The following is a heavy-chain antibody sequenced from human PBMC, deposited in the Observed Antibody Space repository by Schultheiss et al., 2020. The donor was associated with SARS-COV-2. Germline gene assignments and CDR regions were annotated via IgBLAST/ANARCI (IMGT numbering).Heavy chain of an antibody. J-gene: IGHJ6*02. D-gene: IGHD3-3*01. CDR1: GGTFSSYA. V-gene: IGHV1-69*13. Sequence: SVKVSCKASGGTFSSYAISWVRQAPGQGLEWMGGIIPIFGTVNHAQKFQGRVTITADESTSTAYMELSSLRSEDTAVYYCARDRISVTLFGVVKDGMDVWGQGTTVTVSS. CDR2: IIPIFGTV. CDR3: ARDRISVTLFGVVKDGMDV.